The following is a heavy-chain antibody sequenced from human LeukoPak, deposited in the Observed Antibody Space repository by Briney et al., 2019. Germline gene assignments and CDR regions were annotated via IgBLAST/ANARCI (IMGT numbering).Heavy chain of an antibody. CDR1: GGSISSYY. CDR3: ARYSNYYGSGSYYSRHNWFDP. D-gene: IGHD3-10*01. J-gene: IGHJ5*02. CDR2: INHSGST. Sequence: SETLSLTCTVSGGSISSYYWSWIRQPPGKGLEWIGEINHSGSTNYNPSLKSRVTISVDTSKNQFSLKLSSVTAADTAVYYCARYSNYYGSGSYYSRHNWFDPWGQGTLVTVSS. V-gene: IGHV4-34*01.